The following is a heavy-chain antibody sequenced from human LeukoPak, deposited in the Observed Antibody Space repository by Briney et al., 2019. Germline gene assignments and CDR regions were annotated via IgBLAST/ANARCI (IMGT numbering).Heavy chain of an antibody. CDR1: GGSISSGGYY. D-gene: IGHD1-7*01. J-gene: IGHJ4*02. Sequence: SETLSLTCTVSGGSISSGGYYWSWIRQHPGKGLEWIGYIYYSGSTYYNPSLRSRVTISIDTSKNQFSLKLTSVTAADTAVYYCARGSNWNYGPPFDYWGQGTLVTVSS. V-gene: IGHV4-31*03. CDR2: IYYSGST. CDR3: ARGSNWNYGPPFDY.